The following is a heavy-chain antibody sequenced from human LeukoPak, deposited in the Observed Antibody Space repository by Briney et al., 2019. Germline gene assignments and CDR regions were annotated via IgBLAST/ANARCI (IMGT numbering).Heavy chain of an antibody. CDR1: EFTFSNAW. J-gene: IGHJ4*02. Sequence: PGGSLRLSCAASEFTFSNAWMSWVRQAPGKGLEWVGRIKSKTDGGTTDYAAPVKGRFTISRDDSKSTLYLQMNSLKTEDTAVYYCTTEGGEAAAGTYFDYWGQGTLVTVSS. CDR2: IKSKTDGGTT. D-gene: IGHD6-13*01. V-gene: IGHV3-15*01. CDR3: TTEGGEAAAGTYFDY.